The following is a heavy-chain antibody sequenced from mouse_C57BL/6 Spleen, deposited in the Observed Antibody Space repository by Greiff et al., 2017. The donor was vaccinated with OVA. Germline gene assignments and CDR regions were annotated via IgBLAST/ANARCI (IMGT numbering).Heavy chain of an antibody. J-gene: IGHJ3*01. D-gene: IGHD1-1*01. CDR2: IDPSDSYT. Sequence: QVQLQQPGAELVMPGASVKLSCKASGYTFTSYWMHWVKQRPGQGLEWIGEIDPSDSYTNYNQKFKGKSTLTVDKSSSTAYMQLSSLTSEDAAVYYCARGGPTVVAKGFAYWGQGTLVTVSA. V-gene: IGHV1-69*01. CDR1: GYTFTSYW. CDR3: ARGGPTVVAKGFAY.